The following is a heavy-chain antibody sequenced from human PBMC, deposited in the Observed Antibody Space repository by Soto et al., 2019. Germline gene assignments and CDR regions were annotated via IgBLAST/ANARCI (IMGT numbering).Heavy chain of an antibody. CDR3: AREPSDGWSGESLDV. V-gene: IGHV4-34*01. CDR2: LDESGVT. Sequence: PSGTLSLTCAVVGDSLRGQSWNWIRRSPGKGLEWIGELDESGVTNYNPSLKSRVTISDDTAKNQFSLTLTSVTAADTAVYYCAREPSDGWSGESLDVWGQGTMVTVSS. J-gene: IGHJ6*02. CDR1: GDSLRGQS. D-gene: IGHD3-10*01.